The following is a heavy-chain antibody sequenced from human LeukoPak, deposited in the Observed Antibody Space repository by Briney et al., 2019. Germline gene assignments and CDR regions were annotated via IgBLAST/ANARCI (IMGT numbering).Heavy chain of an antibody. CDR1: GGSISSSGYY. CDR3: ASLYDSSGYRDY. CDR2: IYYSGST. J-gene: IGHJ4*02. Sequence: PSQTLSLTCTVSGGSISSSGYYWSWTRQHPGKGLEWIGYIYYSGSTYYNPSLKSRVTISVDTSKNQFSLKLSSVTAADTAVYYCASLYDSSGYRDYWGQGTLVTVSS. V-gene: IGHV4-31*03. D-gene: IGHD3-22*01.